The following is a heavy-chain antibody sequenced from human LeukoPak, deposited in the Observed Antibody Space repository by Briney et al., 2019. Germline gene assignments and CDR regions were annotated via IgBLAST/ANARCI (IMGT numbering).Heavy chain of an antibody. CDR2: IYTSGST. V-gene: IGHV4-4*07. D-gene: IGHD2-15*01. Sequence: SETLSLTCTVSGGSIGTYFWSWIRQPAGKGLEWIGRIYTSGSTSYNPSLKSRVTMSVDTSKNQFSLKLSSVTAADTAVYYCARDPTYCRGGSCYGYYFDYWGQGTLVTVSS. J-gene: IGHJ4*02. CDR3: ARDPTYCRGGSCYGYYFDY. CDR1: GGSIGTYF.